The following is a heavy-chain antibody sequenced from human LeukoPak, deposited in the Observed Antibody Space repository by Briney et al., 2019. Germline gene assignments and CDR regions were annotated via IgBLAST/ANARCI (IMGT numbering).Heavy chain of an antibody. CDR1: GFTFSSYS. CDR2: ISSSSSYI. Sequence: GGSLRLSCAASGFTFSSYSMNWVRQAPGKGLEWVSSISSSSSYIYYADSVKGRFTISRDNAKNSLYLQMNSLRAEDTAVYYCARDVAGYCSSTSCYYYYYGMDVWGKGTTVTVSS. J-gene: IGHJ6*04. V-gene: IGHV3-21*01. CDR3: ARDVAGYCSSTSCYYYYYGMDV. D-gene: IGHD2-2*01.